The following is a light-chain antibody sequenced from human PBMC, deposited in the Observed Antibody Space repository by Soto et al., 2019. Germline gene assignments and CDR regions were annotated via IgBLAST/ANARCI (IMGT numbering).Light chain of an antibody. CDR1: QSVSSSN. CDR2: AAS. J-gene: IGKJ2*01. Sequence: DIVLTQSPGTLSLSPGERATLSCRASQSVSSSNLAWYQQKPAQAPRLLIYAASRRAPCIPERFSGSGSGTDFTLTISRLEPEDFATYYCQQSYSTPYTFGQGTKLEIK. V-gene: IGKV3-20*01. CDR3: QQSYSTPYT.